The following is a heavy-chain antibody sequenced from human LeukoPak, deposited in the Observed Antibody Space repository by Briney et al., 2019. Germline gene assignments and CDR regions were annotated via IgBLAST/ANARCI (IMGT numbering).Heavy chain of an antibody. V-gene: IGHV1-8*01. D-gene: IGHD4-17*01. J-gene: IGHJ4*02. Sequence: ASVKVSCKASGYTVTSYDVNWVRQATGQGLEWMGWMNPNSGNTGYAQKFQGRVTITRNTPISTAYMQLGSLRSEDTAVYYCARRVSYGDFDYWGQGTLVTVSS. CDR1: GYTVTSYD. CDR3: ARRVSYGDFDY. CDR2: MNPNSGNT.